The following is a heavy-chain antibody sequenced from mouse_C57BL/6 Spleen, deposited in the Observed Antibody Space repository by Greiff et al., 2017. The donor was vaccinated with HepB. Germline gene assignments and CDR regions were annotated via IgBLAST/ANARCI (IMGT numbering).Heavy chain of an antibody. CDR2: IYPGDGDT. J-gene: IGHJ4*01. CDR3: ARDYDAPHYAMDY. V-gene: IGHV1-80*01. D-gene: IGHD2-4*01. Sequence: VQLQQSGAELVKPGASVKISCKASGYAFSSYWMNWVKQRPGKGLEWIGQIYPGDGDTNYNGKFKGKATLTADKSSSTAYMQLSSLTSEDSAVYFCARDYDAPHYAMDYWGQGTSVTVSS. CDR1: GYAFSSYW.